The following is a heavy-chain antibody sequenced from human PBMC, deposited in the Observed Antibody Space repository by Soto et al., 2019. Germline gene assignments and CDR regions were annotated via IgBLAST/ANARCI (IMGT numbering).Heavy chain of an antibody. J-gene: IGHJ4*02. D-gene: IGHD3-16*01. V-gene: IGHV3-23*01. CDR1: GDSISSGDY. CDR2: ISGSGGST. CDR3: AKDRFTFTATLDY. Sequence: ETLSLTCTVSGDSISSGDYYWSWIRQPPGKGLEWVSAISGSGGSTYYADSVKGRFTISRDNSKNTLYLQMNSLRAEDTAVYYCAKDRFTFTATLDYWGQGTLVTVSS.